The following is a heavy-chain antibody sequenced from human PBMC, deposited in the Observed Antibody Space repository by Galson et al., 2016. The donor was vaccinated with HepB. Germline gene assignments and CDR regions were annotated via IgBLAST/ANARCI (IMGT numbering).Heavy chain of an antibody. D-gene: IGHD4-23*01. J-gene: IGHJ4*02. Sequence: SLRLSCAASGFTVGNNYMRWDRQAPGKGLEWVALIHSGGSTHYADSVKGRFTISRDNSKNTLYLQMNSLRAEDTAVYYCARKTDTGNGDYWGQGTLVTVSS. CDR2: IHSGGST. CDR3: ARKTDTGNGDY. V-gene: IGHV3-53*01. CDR1: GFTVGNNY.